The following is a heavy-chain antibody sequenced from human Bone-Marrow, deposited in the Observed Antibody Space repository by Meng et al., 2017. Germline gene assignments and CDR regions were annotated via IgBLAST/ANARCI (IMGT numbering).Heavy chain of an antibody. V-gene: IGHV3-64*01. CDR1: GFTFSSYA. D-gene: IGHD5-18*01. Sequence: GESLKISCAASGFTFSSYAMHWVRQAPGKGLEYVSAISSNGGSTYYANSVKGRFTISRDNSKNTLYLQMGSLRDEDMAVYYCERARGYSYGYAFDIWGQGTMVTVSS. CDR3: ERARGYSYGYAFDI. CDR2: ISSNGGST. J-gene: IGHJ3*02.